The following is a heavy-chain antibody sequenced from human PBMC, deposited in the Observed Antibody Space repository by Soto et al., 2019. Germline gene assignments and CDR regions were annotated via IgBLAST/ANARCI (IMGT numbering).Heavy chain of an antibody. D-gene: IGHD6-6*01. V-gene: IGHV1-69*13. CDR1: GGTFSSYA. CDR2: IIPIFGTA. J-gene: IGHJ4*02. CDR3: ATSSSIAAPTDY. Sequence: RASVKVSCKASGGTFSSYAISWVRQAPGQGLEWMGGIIPIFGTANYAQKFQGRVTITADESTSTAYMELSSLRSEDTAVYYCATSSSIAAPTDYWGQGTLVTVSS.